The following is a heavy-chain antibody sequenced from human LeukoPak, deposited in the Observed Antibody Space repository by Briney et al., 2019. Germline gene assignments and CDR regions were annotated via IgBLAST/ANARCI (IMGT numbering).Heavy chain of an antibody. D-gene: IGHD6-19*01. V-gene: IGHV3-7*02. CDR1: GFTFSSYA. Sequence: GGSLRLSCAASGFTFSSYAMSWVRQAPGKGLEWVANIKQDGSEKYYVDSVKGRFTISRDNAKNSLYLQMNSLRAEDTAVYYCARHPGRIAVALWWNYWGQGTLVTVSS. CDR3: ARHPGRIAVALWWNY. J-gene: IGHJ4*02. CDR2: IKQDGSEK.